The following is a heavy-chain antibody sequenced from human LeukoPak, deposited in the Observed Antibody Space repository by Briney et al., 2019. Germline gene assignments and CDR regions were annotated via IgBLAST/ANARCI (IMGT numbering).Heavy chain of an antibody. CDR1: GYTFTSYD. D-gene: IGHD3-9*01. V-gene: IGHV1-8*01. Sequence: ASVKVSCKASGYTFTSYDINWVRQATGQGLEWMGWMNPNSGNTGYAQKFQGRVTMTRNTSISTAYMELSSLRSEDTAVYYCARVIPLRYFDRLSDPFDYWGQGTLATVSS. J-gene: IGHJ4*02. CDR2: MNPNSGNT. CDR3: ARVIPLRYFDRLSDPFDY.